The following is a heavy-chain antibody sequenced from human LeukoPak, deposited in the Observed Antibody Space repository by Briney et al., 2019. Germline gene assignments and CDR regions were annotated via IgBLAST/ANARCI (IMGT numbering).Heavy chain of an antibody. CDR2: INPNSGNT. CDR3: ARVRGMGVRGNKYYFDY. D-gene: IGHD3-10*01. Sequence: ASVKVSCKASGYTFTGYYMHWVRQAPGQGLEWMGWINPNSGNTGYAQKFQGRVTITRNTSISTAYMELSSLRSEDTAVYYCARVRGMGVRGNKYYFDYWGQGTLVTVSS. V-gene: IGHV1-8*03. CDR1: GYTFTGYY. J-gene: IGHJ4*02.